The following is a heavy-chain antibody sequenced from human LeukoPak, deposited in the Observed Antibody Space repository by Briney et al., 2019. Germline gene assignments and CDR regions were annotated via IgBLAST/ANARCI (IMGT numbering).Heavy chain of an antibody. CDR3: AKDQQVGAAAYYFDS. CDR1: GFIFSNYA. CDR2: IGGRDGGT. Sequence: GGSLRLSCAASGFIFSNYAMSWVRQAPGKGLEWVSAIGGRDGGTYYADSVKGRFTVSRDDPKNTLYLQMNSLRAEDTAVYYCAKDQQVGAAAYYFDSWGQGTLVTVSS. D-gene: IGHD6-13*01. J-gene: IGHJ4*02. V-gene: IGHV3-23*01.